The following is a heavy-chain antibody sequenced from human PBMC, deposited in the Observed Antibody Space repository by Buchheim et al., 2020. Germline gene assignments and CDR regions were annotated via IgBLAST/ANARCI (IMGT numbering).Heavy chain of an antibody. V-gene: IGHV4-31*03. Sequence: QVQLQESGPGLVRPSQTLSLTCTVSSASISSGGYYWSWIRQLPGKGLEWIGYLYYSGNSYSNPSLKSRATMSVDTSENQFPLKLNSVTAADTAVYYCAAPSARTTGYFQHWGQGTL. J-gene: IGHJ1*01. D-gene: IGHD1-14*01. CDR1: SASISSGGYY. CDR3: AAPSARTTGYFQH. CDR2: LYYSGNS.